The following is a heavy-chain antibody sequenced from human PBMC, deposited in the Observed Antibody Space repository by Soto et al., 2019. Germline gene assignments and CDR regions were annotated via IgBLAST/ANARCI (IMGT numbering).Heavy chain of an antibody. D-gene: IGHD6-19*01. Sequence: QVQLVQSGAEVKKPGASVKVSCKASGYNFIDYDINWMRQSTGQGLEWMGWMTPNSGNTGYAQKFQGRGTLDRDTSRGNAYMELSSLKTEDTAVYYCSRNPYGSGLFDPWGQGTLVTVSP. CDR1: GYNFIDYD. CDR3: SRNPYGSGLFDP. CDR2: MTPNSGNT. V-gene: IGHV1-8*01. J-gene: IGHJ5*02.